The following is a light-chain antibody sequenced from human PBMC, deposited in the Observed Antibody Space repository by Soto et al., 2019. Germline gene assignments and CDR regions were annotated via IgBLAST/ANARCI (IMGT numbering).Light chain of an antibody. CDR2: DAS. J-gene: IGKJ1*01. CDR1: QSITNW. CDR3: LQDYNYPRT. V-gene: IGKV1-5*01. Sequence: DIQMTQSPSTLSASVGDRVTITCRASQSITNWLAWYQQKPGKAPKLLIYDASSLKSGVPSRFSGSGSGTDFTLTISSLQPEDFATYYCLQDYNYPRTFGQGTKVDIK.